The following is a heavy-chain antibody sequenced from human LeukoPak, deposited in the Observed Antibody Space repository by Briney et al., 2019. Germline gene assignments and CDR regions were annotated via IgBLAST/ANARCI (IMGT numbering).Heavy chain of an antibody. CDR2: ISSGGGSI. V-gene: IGHV3-64D*09. Sequence: GGSLRLSCSASGFTFSSYPMHWVRQAPGKGLEYVSAISSGGGSIFYADSVKGRFTISRDNSKNTLYLQMSSLRVEDTAVYYCVKNYDFWSTPGGHRGQGTLVTVSS. J-gene: IGHJ4*02. CDR1: GFTFSSYP. CDR3: VKNYDFWSTPGGH. D-gene: IGHD3-3*01.